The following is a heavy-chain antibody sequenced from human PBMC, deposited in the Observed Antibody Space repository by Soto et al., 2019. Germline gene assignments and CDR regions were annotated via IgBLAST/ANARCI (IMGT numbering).Heavy chain of an antibody. CDR3: AKASRDSSGWYPDY. V-gene: IGHV3-30*18. J-gene: IGHJ4*02. CDR2: ISYDGSNK. D-gene: IGHD6-19*01. CDR1: GFTFSSYG. Sequence: QVQLVESGGGVVQPGRSLRLSCAASGFTFSSYGMHWVRQAPGKGLEWVAVISYDGSNKYYADSVKGRFTISRDNSKNTLYLQMNSLRAEDTAVYYCAKASRDSSGWYPDYWGQGTLVTVS.